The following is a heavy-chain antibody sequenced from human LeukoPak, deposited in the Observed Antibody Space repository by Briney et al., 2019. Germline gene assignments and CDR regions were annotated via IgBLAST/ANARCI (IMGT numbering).Heavy chain of an antibody. CDR2: ISYDGSNK. J-gene: IGHJ4*02. V-gene: IGHV3-30*03. CDR1: GFTFSSYG. Sequence: GGSLILSCAASGFTFSSYGMHWFRQAPGKGLEGVAVISYDGSNKYYADSVKGRFTISRDNSKNTLYLQMNSLRAEDTAVYYCATMDYWGQGTLVTVSS. CDR3: ATMDY.